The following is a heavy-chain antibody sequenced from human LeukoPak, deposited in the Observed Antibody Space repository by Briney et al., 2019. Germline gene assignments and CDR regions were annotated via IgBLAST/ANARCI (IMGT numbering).Heavy chain of an antibody. CDR1: GFTFSSYA. CDR3: AKCGSTSPPNWFDP. J-gene: IGHJ5*02. V-gene: IGHV3-23*01. CDR2: ISGSGGRT. D-gene: IGHD3-10*01. Sequence: GGSLRLSCAASGFTFSSYAMTWVRQAPGEGLEWVSAISGSGGRTYYADSVKGRFTISRDNSKNTLYLQMISLRAEDTAVYYCAKCGSTSPPNWFDPWGQGTLVTVSS.